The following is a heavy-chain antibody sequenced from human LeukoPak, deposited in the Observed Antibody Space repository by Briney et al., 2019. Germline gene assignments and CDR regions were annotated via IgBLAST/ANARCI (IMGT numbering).Heavy chain of an antibody. CDR1: GYSFTNLW. CDR2: IYPGDSDT. CDR3: VRRDGYGAYDI. V-gene: IGHV5-51*01. Sequence: GESLKISCEGSGYSFTNLWIAWVRQMPGKGLEWMGIIYPGDSDTRYSPSFQGQVTISADKSISTAYLQWSNLKASDTAMYYCVRRDGYGAYDIWGQGTMVTVSS. J-gene: IGHJ3*02. D-gene: IGHD5-24*01.